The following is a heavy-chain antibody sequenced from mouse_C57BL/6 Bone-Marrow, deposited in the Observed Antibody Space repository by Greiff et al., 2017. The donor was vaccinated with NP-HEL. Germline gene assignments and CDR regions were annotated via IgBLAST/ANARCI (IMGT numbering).Heavy chain of an antibody. CDR1: GYTFTSYG. CDR3: ARRVLTTVVAPFAY. CDR2: IYTRSGNN. Sequence: LQESGAELARPGASVKLSCKASGYTFTSYGISWVKQRTGQGLEWIGEIYTRSGNNYYNEQFKGTATLTADKSSSTAYMEFLSLTSEDSAVYFCARRVLTTVVAPFAYWGQGTLVTVSA. J-gene: IGHJ3*01. V-gene: IGHV1-81*01. D-gene: IGHD1-1*01.